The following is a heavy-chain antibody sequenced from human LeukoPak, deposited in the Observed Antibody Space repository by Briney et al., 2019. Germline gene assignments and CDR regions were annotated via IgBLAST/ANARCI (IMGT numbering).Heavy chain of an antibody. CDR2: IKQDGSEK. V-gene: IGHV3-7*01. CDR1: GFTFSSYW. D-gene: IGHD5-18*01. CDR3: ARQGSGYSPTYYYYMDV. J-gene: IGHJ6*03. Sequence: PGGSLRLSCAASGFTFSSYWMSWVRQAPGKGLEWVANIKQDGSEKYYVDSVKGRFTISRDNAKNSLYLQMNSLRAEDTAVYYCARQGSGYSPTYYYYMDVWGKGTTVTISS.